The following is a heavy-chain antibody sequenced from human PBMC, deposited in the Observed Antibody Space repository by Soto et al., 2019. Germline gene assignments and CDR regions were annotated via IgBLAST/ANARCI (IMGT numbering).Heavy chain of an antibody. V-gene: IGHV4-31*03. CDR3: AAQGYLYDFWSGYFG. CDR2: IYYSGST. Sequence: SETLSLTCTVSGGSISSGGYYWSWIRQHPGKGLEWIGYIYYSGSTYYNPSLKSRVTISVDTSKNQFSLKLSSVTAADTAVYYCAAQGYLYDFWSGYFGWGQGTLVTVSS. J-gene: IGHJ4*02. D-gene: IGHD3-3*01. CDR1: GGSISSGGYY.